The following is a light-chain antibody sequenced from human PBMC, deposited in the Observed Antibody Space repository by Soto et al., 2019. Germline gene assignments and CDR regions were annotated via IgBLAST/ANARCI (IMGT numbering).Light chain of an antibody. CDR1: QTISSW. CDR2: KAS. V-gene: IGKV1-5*03. Sequence: EIQVSQSPSTLSGSVGDRVTITCRASQTISSWLAWYQQKPGKAPKLLIYKASTLKSGVPSRFSGSGSGTEFTLTISSLQPDDFAVYYCQQYGYSPITFGQGTRLEIK. CDR3: QQYGYSPIT. J-gene: IGKJ5*01.